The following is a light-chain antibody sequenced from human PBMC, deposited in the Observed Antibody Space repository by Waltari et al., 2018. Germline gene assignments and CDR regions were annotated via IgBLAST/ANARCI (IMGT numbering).Light chain of an antibody. CDR3: HAAAGNIWF. Sequence: SYELTQPFSVSVSPGQTATITCSGDVLDEKYVRWFQQKPGQAPILILYKDTDRASGIPERFSGSSSGSSVTLTITGALPEDEADYYCHAAAGNIWFFGGGTKLTVL. V-gene: IGLV3-27*01. CDR1: VLDEKY. J-gene: IGLJ3*02. CDR2: KDT.